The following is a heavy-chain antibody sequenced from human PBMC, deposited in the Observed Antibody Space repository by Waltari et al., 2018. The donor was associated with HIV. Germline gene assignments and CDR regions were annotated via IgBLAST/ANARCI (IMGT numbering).Heavy chain of an antibody. V-gene: IGHV4-39*01. D-gene: IGHD3-10*01. CDR3: ARHDPGTYYYFDY. Sequence: QLQLQESGPGLVKPSETLSLTCRVSGGSSHRYSWGWIRQPPGKGLEWIGSIYYGGSTFYNSSLKSRLTISVDTSKNQFSLKLSSVTAADTAVYYCARHDPGTYYYFDYWGQGTLVTVSS. CDR1: GGSSHRYS. J-gene: IGHJ4*02. CDR2: IYYGGST.